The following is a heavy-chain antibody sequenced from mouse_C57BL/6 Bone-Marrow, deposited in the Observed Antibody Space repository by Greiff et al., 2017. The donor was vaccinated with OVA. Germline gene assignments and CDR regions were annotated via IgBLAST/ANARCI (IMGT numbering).Heavy chain of an antibody. J-gene: IGHJ2*01. CDR1: GYTFTSYG. D-gene: IGHD1-1*01. CDR2: IYPRSGNT. Sequence: QVQLKESGAELARPGASVKLSCKASGYTFTSYGIRWVKQRTGQGLEQIGEIYPRSGNTYYNEKFKGKATLTADKSSSTAYMELRSLTSEDSAVYFCARHLLYYYGSSYWGQGTTLTVSS. V-gene: IGHV1-81*01. CDR3: ARHLLYYYGSSY.